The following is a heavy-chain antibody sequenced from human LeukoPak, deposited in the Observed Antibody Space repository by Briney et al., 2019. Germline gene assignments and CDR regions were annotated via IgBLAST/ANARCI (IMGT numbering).Heavy chain of an antibody. V-gene: IGHV3-23*01. D-gene: IGHD4-17*01. J-gene: IGHJ4*02. CDR2: ISGSGGST. CDR3: AKGGVSGDYTDY. Sequence: GGSLRLSCAASGFTFSSYAMSWVRQAPGKGLEWVSAISGSGGSTYYADSAKGRFTFSRDTSNKTMYLQMNSLRAEHPAVYYCAKGGVSGDYTDYWGQGTLVTVSS. CDR1: GFTFSSYA.